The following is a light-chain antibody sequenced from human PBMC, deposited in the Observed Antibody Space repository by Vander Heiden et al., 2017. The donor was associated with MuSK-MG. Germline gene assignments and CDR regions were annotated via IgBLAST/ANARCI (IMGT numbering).Light chain of an antibody. V-gene: IGKV3-15*01. CDR1: PRVSSS. Sequence: EIVMTQSPATLSVSPGERATLSCRASPRVSSSLAWYQQKPGQAPRLLIYGASTRATGIPARFSGSGSGTEFTLTISSLQSEDFAIYYCQQYNNWPPWTFGQGTKVEIK. CDR3: QQYNNWPPWT. CDR2: GAS. J-gene: IGKJ1*01.